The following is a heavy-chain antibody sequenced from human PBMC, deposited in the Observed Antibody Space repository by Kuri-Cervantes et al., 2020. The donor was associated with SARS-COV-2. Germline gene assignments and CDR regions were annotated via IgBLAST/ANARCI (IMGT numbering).Heavy chain of an antibody. CDR3: ETSRTRSGWDGEDAFDI. CDR1: GASITSSSYY. J-gene: IGHJ3*02. CDR2: IYNSGGT. Sequence: AETLSLTCTLSGASITSSSYYWCWIRQPPGKGLEWIGTIYNSGGTYYNPSLKSRVTISVSTSKKQFSLRLSSVTAADTAVYYCETSRTRSGWDGEDAFDIWGQGTMVTVSS. V-gene: IGHV4-39*01. D-gene: IGHD6-19*01.